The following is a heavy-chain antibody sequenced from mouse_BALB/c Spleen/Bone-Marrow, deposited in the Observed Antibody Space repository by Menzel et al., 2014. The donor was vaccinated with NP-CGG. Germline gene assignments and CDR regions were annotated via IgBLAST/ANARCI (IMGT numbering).Heavy chain of an antibody. J-gene: IGHJ3*01. D-gene: IGHD2-12*01. CDR2: INPYNGDP. V-gene: IGHV1-37*01. CDR1: GYSFTGYF. Sequence: VQLQQSGPELVKPGASVKISCKASGYSFTGYFMNWMKQSHGKSLEWIGRINPYNGDPFYNQKFKGKATLTVDKSSSTAHMELLSLTSEDSAVYNCGRGNYNYDSWFGYWGQGTLVTVSA. CDR3: GRGNYNYDSWFGY.